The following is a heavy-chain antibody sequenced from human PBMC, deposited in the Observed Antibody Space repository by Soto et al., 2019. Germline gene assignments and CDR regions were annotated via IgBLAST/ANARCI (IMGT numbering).Heavy chain of an antibody. D-gene: IGHD3-10*01. Sequence: PGGSLRLSCAASGFTFSTYAMHWVRQAPGKGLEWLAVISYDGSDEYFADSVKGRFTISRDNSKNTLYLQMDSLRAEGTAVYYCARGSEGNAFDIWGQGTLVTVSS. CDR2: ISYDGSDE. J-gene: IGHJ3*02. CDR3: ARGSEGNAFDI. V-gene: IGHV3-30-3*01. CDR1: GFTFSTYA.